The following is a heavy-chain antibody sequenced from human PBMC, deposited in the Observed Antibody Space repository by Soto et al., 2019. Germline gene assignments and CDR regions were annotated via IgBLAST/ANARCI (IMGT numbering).Heavy chain of an antibody. CDR3: ARVHDHFDS. V-gene: IGHV4-39*01. CDR2: IYYAGST. D-gene: IGHD3-16*01. CDR1: GDSVNSQNYY. J-gene: IGHJ4*02. Sequence: SETLSLTCSVSGDSVNSQNYYWAWIRQPPGQGLEWIGSIYYAGSTYYNPSLKSRVTISLDTSNNQFSLELTSVTAADTAVYFCARVHDHFDSWGQGTLVTVSS.